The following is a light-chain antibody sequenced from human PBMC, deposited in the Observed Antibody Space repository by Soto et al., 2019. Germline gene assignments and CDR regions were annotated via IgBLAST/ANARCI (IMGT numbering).Light chain of an antibody. CDR2: DST. CDR1: QSVSES. CDR3: QQRNVWPPIT. Sequence: EIVLTQSPATLSLSPGERATLSCRASQSVSESLAWYQQKSGKPPRLVIYDSTLRANGVPDRFGGSRSGTEFTLTINSLEPEDFAVYYCQQRNVWPPITFGQGTRLENK. J-gene: IGKJ5*01. V-gene: IGKV3-11*01.